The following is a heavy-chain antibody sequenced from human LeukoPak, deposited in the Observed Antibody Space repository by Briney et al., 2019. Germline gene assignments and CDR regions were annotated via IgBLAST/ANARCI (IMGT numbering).Heavy chain of an antibody. Sequence: ASVKVSCKASGYTFTSYGISGVRQAPGQGLEWMGWISAYNGNTNYAQKLQGRVTMTTDTSTTTAYMELRSLRSDDTAVYYCAREYSSSWFFDYWGQGTLVTVSS. CDR1: GYTFTSYG. V-gene: IGHV1-18*01. CDR3: AREYSSSWFFDY. D-gene: IGHD6-13*01. CDR2: ISAYNGNT. J-gene: IGHJ4*02.